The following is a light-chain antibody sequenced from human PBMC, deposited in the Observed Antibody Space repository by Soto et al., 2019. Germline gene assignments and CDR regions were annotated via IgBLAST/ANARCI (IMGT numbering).Light chain of an antibody. V-gene: IGKV3-15*01. Sequence: EIVMTQSPATLSVSPGERATLSCRASQSVSKNFAWYQQKPGQAPRLLIYGASTRATGIPARFSGSGSGTEFTLTISSLQSEDFAVYYCQQYNNWPPLITFGQGTRLEIK. CDR2: GAS. J-gene: IGKJ5*01. CDR3: QQYNNWPPLIT. CDR1: QSVSKN.